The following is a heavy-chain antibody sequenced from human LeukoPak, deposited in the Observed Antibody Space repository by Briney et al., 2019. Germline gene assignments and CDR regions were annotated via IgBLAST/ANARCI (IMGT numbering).Heavy chain of an antibody. Sequence: GASVKVSCKASGYTFTSYGISWVRQAPGQGLEWMGWISAYNGNTNYAQKLQGRVTMTTDTYTSTAYMELRSLRSDDTAVYYCARGRGSHYYGSGSYYNGGDYWGQGTLVTVSS. D-gene: IGHD3-10*01. V-gene: IGHV1-18*01. CDR2: ISAYNGNT. CDR3: ARGRGSHYYGSGSYYNGGDY. J-gene: IGHJ4*02. CDR1: GYTFTSYG.